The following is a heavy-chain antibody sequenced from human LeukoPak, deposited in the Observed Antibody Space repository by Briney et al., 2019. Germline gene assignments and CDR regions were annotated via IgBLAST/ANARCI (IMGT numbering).Heavy chain of an antibody. D-gene: IGHD5-24*01. CDR3: ARVLFRELDY. CDR2: INWNGGST. V-gene: IGHV3-20*04. CDR1: GFTFDDYG. Sequence: GGSLRLSCAASGFTFDDYGMSWVRQAPGKGLEWVSGINWNGGSTGYADSVKGRFTISRDNAKNTLYLQMNSLRAEDTAVYYCARVLFRELDYWGQGTLVTVSS. J-gene: IGHJ4*02.